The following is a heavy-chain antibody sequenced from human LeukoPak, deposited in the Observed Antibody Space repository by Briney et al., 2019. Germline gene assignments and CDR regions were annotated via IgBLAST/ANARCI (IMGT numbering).Heavy chain of an antibody. V-gene: IGHV3-66*01. J-gene: IGHJ4*02. Sequence: GGSLRLSCVVSGFTVSSNYMNWVRQAPGKGLEWVSVLYSGGITYSSDSVKGRFTISRDISKNTLYLQMNSLRAEDTAAYYCARADWDTAMIDYWGQGTVVTVSS. D-gene: IGHD5-18*01. CDR3: ARADWDTAMIDY. CDR1: GFTVSSNY. CDR2: LYSGGIT.